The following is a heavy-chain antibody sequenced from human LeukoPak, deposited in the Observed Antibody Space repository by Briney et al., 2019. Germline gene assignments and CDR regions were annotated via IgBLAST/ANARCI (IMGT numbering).Heavy chain of an antibody. CDR3: ARAQDYCSGTTCYGYFQH. CDR2: TYSGGSR. D-gene: IGHD2-15*01. CDR1: GFTVSNNY. V-gene: IGHV3-53*01. J-gene: IGHJ1*01. Sequence: GGSLRLSCAASGFTVSNNYMSWVRQAPGKGLEWVSATYSGGSRYYADSVEGRFTISGDNSKNTLYLQMNSLKAEDTAIYYCARAQDYCSGTTCYGYFQHWGQGNLVTVSS.